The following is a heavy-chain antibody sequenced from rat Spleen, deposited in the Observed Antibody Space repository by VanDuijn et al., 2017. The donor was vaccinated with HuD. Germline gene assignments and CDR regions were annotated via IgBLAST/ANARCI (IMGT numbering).Heavy chain of an antibody. D-gene: IGHD1-1*01. CDR2: ITNTGDIT. Sequence: EVQLVESGGGLVQPGRSLKLSCAASGFTFNNYWLTWIRQAPGKGLEWVASITNTGDITYYPDSVKGRFTISRDNAKSTLYLQMNSLRSEDTATYYCTRVGDSRGFAYWGQGTLVTVSS. CDR1: GFTFNNYW. J-gene: IGHJ3*01. V-gene: IGHV5-31*01. CDR3: TRVGDSRGFAY.